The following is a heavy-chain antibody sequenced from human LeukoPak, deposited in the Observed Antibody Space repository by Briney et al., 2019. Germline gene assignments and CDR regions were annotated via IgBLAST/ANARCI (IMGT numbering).Heavy chain of an antibody. V-gene: IGHV3-7*01. J-gene: IGHJ6*02. Sequence: GGSLRLSCAASGFTFSSYWMSWVRQAPGKGLEWVANIKQDGSEKYYVDSVKGRFTISRDNAKNSLYLQMNSLRAEDTAVYYCARDSRAEGSSYSSSWYYYYYGMDVWGQGTTVTVSS. CDR3: ARDSRAEGSSYSSSWYYYYYGMDV. CDR1: GFTFSSYW. CDR2: IKQDGSEK. D-gene: IGHD6-13*01.